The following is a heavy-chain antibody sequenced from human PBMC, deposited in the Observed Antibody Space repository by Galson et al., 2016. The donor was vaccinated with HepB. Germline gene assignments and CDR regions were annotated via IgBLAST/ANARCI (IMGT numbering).Heavy chain of an antibody. CDR2: IKPDGTEE. CDR1: GFTFSSYW. CDR3: ARHDSSGWYTFDY. D-gene: IGHD6-19*01. Sequence: SLRLSCAASGFTFSSYWMTWVRQAPGKGLEWMADIKPDGTEEYYVGSVKGRFTISRDNAKNSLYLQMNSLRAEDTAVYYCARHDSSGWYTFDYWGQGTLVTVSS. J-gene: IGHJ4*02. V-gene: IGHV3-7*01.